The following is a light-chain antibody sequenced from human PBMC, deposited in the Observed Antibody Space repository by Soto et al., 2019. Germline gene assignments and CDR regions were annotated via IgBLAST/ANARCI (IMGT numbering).Light chain of an antibody. J-gene: IGKJ4*01. V-gene: IGKV1-39*01. Sequence: DIQMTQSPSSLSASVGDRVTITCRASQSISSYLNWYQQKPGKAPKLLIYAASSLQSGVPSRFSGSGSWTDFTLTISSLQPEDFATYYCQQSYSTPRLTFGGGTKVEIK. CDR3: QQSYSTPRLT. CDR2: AAS. CDR1: QSISSY.